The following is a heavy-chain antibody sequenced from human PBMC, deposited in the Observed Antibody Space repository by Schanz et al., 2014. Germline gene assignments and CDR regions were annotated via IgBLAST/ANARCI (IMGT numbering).Heavy chain of an antibody. J-gene: IGHJ6*02. D-gene: IGHD6-6*01. CDR2: IRGSGGST. V-gene: IGHV3-23*01. Sequence: EVQLLESGGGLVQPGGSLRLSCAASGFTFSSNAMCWVRQAPGKGLEWVSCIRGSGGSTLYADSVQGRFTISRDDSKNMLYLQMNSLRAEDTAVYYCAKVWKDHRIAGRPGWSDGMDVWGQGTTVTVSS. CDR3: AKVWKDHRIAGRPGWSDGMDV. CDR1: GFTFSSNA.